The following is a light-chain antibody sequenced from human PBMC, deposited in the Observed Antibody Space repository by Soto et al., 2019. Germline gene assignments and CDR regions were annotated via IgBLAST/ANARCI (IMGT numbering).Light chain of an antibody. V-gene: IGKV1-13*02. CDR3: QQFNGFPLT. CDR2: DAS. J-gene: IGKJ4*01. Sequence: IQLTQSPSSLSASVGDRVTITCRAGQDIGSALAWYQQIPGKAPKLLLYDASNLEAGVPSRFSGSGSGTDFTLTITCLRPEDFATYYCQQFNGFPLTFGGGNKLHIK. CDR1: QDIGSA.